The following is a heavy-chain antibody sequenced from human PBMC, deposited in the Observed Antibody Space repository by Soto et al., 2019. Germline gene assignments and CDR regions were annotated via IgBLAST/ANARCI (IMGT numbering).Heavy chain of an antibody. CDR1: GGSISSGGYY. V-gene: IGHV4-31*03. CDR3: ARVWYYDSSGYYGTFDY. J-gene: IGHJ4*02. D-gene: IGHD3-22*01. CDR2: IYYSGST. Sequence: QVQLQESGPGLVKPSLTLSLTCTVSGGSISSGGYYWSWIRQHPGKGLEWIGYIYYSGSTYYNPSLKSRVTISVDTSKNQFSLKLSSVTAADTAVYYCARVWYYDSSGYYGTFDYWGQGTLVTVSS.